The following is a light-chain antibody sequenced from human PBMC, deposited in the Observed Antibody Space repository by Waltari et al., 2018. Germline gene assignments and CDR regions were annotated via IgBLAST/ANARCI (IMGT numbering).Light chain of an antibody. CDR2: AAS. V-gene: IGKV1-39*01. CDR1: QSISSY. J-gene: IGKJ5*01. CDR3: QQSYSTLPIT. Sequence: DIQMTQSPSSLSASVGDRVTITCRASQSISSYLNWSQQKPGKAPKLLIYAASSLQSGVPSRFSGSGSGTDFTLTISSLQPEDFATYYCQQSYSTLPITFGQGTRLEIK.